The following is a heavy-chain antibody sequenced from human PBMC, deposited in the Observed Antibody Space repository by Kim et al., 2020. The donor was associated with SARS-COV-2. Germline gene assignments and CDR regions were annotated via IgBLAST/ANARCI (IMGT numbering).Heavy chain of an antibody. V-gene: IGHV3-23*01. Sequence: GGSLRLSCVASGFSFGSHSMSWVRQAPGKGLEWVSGISDGGVTTWYADSVKGRLTISRDNSKNTLYLQMDSLRAEDTAVYYCAKNNHAYPDGFDPWGRG. CDR1: GFSFGSHS. D-gene: IGHD1-1*01. J-gene: IGHJ5*02. CDR3: AKNNHAYPDGFDP. CDR2: ISDGGVTT.